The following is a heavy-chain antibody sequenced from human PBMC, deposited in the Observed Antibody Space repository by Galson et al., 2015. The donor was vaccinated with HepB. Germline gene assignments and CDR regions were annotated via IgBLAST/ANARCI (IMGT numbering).Heavy chain of an antibody. J-gene: IGHJ4*02. CDR3: ARGSHLSSHDY. CDR1: GGSISSGGYY. CDR2: IYSSGST. D-gene: IGHD6-13*01. V-gene: IGHV4-61*08. Sequence: ETLSLTCTVSGGSISSGGYYWSWIRQHPGKGLEWIGCIYSSGSTSYHPSLKSRVTMSLDTPKNQFFLRLTSVTAADTAVYYCARGSHLSSHDYWGQGTLVTVSP.